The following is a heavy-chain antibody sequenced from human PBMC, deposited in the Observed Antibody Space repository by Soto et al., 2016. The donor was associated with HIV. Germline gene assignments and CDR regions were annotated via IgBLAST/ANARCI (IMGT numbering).Heavy chain of an antibody. D-gene: IGHD1-26*01. CDR1: GFTFSGYW. Sequence: EVQLVESGGGLVQPGGSLRLSCAASGFTFSGYWMTWVRQAPGKGLEWVANIKQDGTEKYYVDSVKGRFTISRDNAKNSLYLQMNSLRAEDTAVYYCARGLSYSGSYWALAYWGQGPWSPSP. CDR2: IKQDGTEK. V-gene: IGHV3-7*01. CDR3: ARGLSYSGSYWALAY. J-gene: IGHJ4*02.